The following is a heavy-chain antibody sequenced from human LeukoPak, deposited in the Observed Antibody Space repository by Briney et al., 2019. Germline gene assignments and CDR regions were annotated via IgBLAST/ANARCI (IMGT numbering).Heavy chain of an antibody. D-gene: IGHD1-7*01. V-gene: IGHV3-23*01. CDR2: IGGSGGST. CDR1: GFTFSSYA. Sequence: GGSLRLSCAASGFTFSSYAMSWVRQAPGKGLEWVSVIGGSGGSTCYADSVKGRFTISRDNSKNTLYLQMSSLSAEDTAVYYCAKKKRELRGFDYWGQGTLVTVSS. J-gene: IGHJ4*02. CDR3: AKKKRELRGFDY.